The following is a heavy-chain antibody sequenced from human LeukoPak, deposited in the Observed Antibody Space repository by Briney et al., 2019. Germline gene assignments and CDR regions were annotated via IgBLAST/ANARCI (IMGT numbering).Heavy chain of an antibody. CDR2: IYHSGST. Sequence: SETLSLTCTVSGYSISSGYYWGWIRQPPGKGLEWIGSIYHSGSTYYNPSLKSRVTISVDTSKNQFSLKLSSVTAADTAVYYCARDARRRYYYDSSGTDAFDIWGQGTMVTVS. CDR1: GYSISSGYY. CDR3: ARDARRRYYYDSSGTDAFDI. J-gene: IGHJ3*02. V-gene: IGHV4-38-2*02. D-gene: IGHD3-22*01.